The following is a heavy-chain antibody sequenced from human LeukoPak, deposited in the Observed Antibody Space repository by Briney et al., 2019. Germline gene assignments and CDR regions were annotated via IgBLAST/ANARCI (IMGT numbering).Heavy chain of an antibody. CDR1: GFTFSNYL. D-gene: IGHD4-11*01. Sequence: PGGSLRLSCAPSGFTFSNYLMNCVRQAPGKGLEWVANIKQDGSDKYYVDSVKGRFTISRDNAKNSLYLQMNSLRAEDTAVYYCAREKGNYDPYYNYYMDVWGKGTTVTVSS. CDR2: IKQDGSDK. V-gene: IGHV3-7*01. J-gene: IGHJ6*03. CDR3: AREKGNYDPYYNYYMDV.